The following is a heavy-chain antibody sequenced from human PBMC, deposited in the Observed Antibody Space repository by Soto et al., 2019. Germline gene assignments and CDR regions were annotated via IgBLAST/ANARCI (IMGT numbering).Heavy chain of an antibody. V-gene: IGHV5-51*01. J-gene: IGHJ2*01. D-gene: IGHD1-26*01. CDR1: GYSFTSYW. CDR2: IYPGDSDT. Sequence: LGESLKISCKGSGYSFTSYWIGWVRQMPGKGLEWMGIIYPGDSDTRYSPSFQGQVTISADKSIKTAYLQWSSLKASDTAMYYCARGGLGPVGGWYFDLWGRGTLVTVSS. CDR3: ARGGLGPVGGWYFDL.